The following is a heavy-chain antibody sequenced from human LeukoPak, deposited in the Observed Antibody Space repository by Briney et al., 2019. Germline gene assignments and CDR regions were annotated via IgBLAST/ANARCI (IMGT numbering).Heavy chain of an antibody. CDR3: AVGVGAFGY. CDR1: GGSFSGYY. D-gene: IGHD1-26*01. V-gene: IGHV4-34*01. Sequence: SETLSLTCAVYGGSFSGYYWSWIRQPPGKGLEWVGEINHSGSTNYNPSLKSRVTISVDTSKNQFSLKLSSVTAADTAVYYCAVGVGAFGYWGQGTLVTVSS. J-gene: IGHJ4*02. CDR2: INHSGST.